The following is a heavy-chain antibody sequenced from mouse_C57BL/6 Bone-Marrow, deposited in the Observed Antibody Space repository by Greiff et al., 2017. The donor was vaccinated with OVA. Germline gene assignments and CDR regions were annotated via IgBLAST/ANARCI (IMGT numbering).Heavy chain of an antibody. CDR2: INPYNGGT. Sequence: VHVKQSGPVLVKPGASVKMSCKASGYTFTDYYMNWVKQSHGKSLEWIGVINPYNGGTSYNQKFKGKATLTVDKSSSTAYMELNSLTSEDSAVYYCARGDYPFAYWGQGTLVTVSA. CDR3: ARGDYPFAY. J-gene: IGHJ3*01. CDR1: GYTFTDYY. D-gene: IGHD2-4*01. V-gene: IGHV1-19*01.